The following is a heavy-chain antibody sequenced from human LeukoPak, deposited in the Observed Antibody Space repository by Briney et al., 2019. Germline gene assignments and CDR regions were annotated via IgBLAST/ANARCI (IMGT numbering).Heavy chain of an antibody. CDR3: AKDLPYYYDSTGYPFDY. CDR2: ISSSGSTI. CDR1: GFTFSSYE. V-gene: IGHV3-48*03. Sequence: GGPLRLSCAASGFTFSSYEMNWVRQAPGKGLEWVSYISSSGSTIYYADSVKGRFTISRDNAKNSLYLQMNSLRAEDTAVYYCAKDLPYYYDSTGYPFDYWGQGTLVTVSS. D-gene: IGHD3-22*01. J-gene: IGHJ4*02.